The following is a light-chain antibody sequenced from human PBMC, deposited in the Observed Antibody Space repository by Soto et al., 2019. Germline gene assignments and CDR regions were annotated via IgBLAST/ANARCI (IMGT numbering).Light chain of an antibody. CDR3: QQYGTSPYT. V-gene: IGKV3-20*01. Sequence: EIVLTQSPGTLSLSPGEGATLSCRASQSVSRTYLAWYQQKPGQAPGLLIYDVSSRATGIPDRFSGSGSGTDFALTISILEPEDFAVYYCQQYGTSPYTFGQGTKLEIK. CDR1: QSVSRTY. J-gene: IGKJ2*01. CDR2: DVS.